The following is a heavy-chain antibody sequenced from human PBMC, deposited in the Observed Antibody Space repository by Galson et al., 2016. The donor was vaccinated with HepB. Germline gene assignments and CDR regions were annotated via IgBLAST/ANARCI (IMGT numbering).Heavy chain of an antibody. V-gene: IGHV3-53*01. Sequence: LRLSCAAAGFTVSDNHVTWIRQAPGKGLECVSVIFGRGNTYYADSVEGRFTISRDSARNTVYLQMNSLRAEDTAVYYCAGYGGNSVWGQGTLVTVSS. CDR1: GFTVSDNH. D-gene: IGHD4-23*01. CDR3: AGYGGNSV. CDR2: IFGRGNT. J-gene: IGHJ4*02.